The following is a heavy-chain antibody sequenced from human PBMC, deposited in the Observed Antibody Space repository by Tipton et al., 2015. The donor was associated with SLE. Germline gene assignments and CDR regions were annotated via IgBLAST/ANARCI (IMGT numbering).Heavy chain of an antibody. CDR1: GFTFSSYA. V-gene: IGHV3-23*01. CDR3: AKDLLLWFGETVDY. CDR2: ISGSGGST. J-gene: IGHJ4*02. D-gene: IGHD3-10*01. Sequence: SLRLSCAASGFTFSSYAMSWVRQAPGKGLEWVSAISGSGGSTYYADSVKGRFTISRDNSKNTLYLQMNSLRAEDTAVYYCAKDLLLWFGETVDYWAQGTLVPASS.